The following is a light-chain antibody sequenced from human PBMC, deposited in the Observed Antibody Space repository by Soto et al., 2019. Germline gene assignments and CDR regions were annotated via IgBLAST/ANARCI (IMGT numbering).Light chain of an antibody. J-gene: IGKJ5*01. CDR3: QQYNSFSLIT. Sequence: DIQMTQSPSTLSASVGDRVTITCRASQSISRWLAWYQQKPGKAPKILISDASILESGVPSRFSGTGSGTEFTLTISSLQPDDFATYFCQQYNSFSLITFGQGTRLEIK. CDR1: QSISRW. V-gene: IGKV1-5*01. CDR2: DAS.